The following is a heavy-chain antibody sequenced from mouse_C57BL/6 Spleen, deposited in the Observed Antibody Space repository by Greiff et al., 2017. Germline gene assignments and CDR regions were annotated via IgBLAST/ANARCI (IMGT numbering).Heavy chain of an antibody. V-gene: IGHV1-50*01. Sequence: QVQLQQPGAELVKPGASVKLSCKASGYTFTSYWMQWVKQRPGQGLEWIGEIDPSDSYTNYNQKFKGKATLTVDTSSSTAYMQLSSLTSEDSAVYYCARGLDDYGGRYFDVWGTGTTVTVSS. CDR1: GYTFTSYW. CDR3: ARGLDDYGGRYFDV. D-gene: IGHD1-1*01. CDR2: IDPSDSYT. J-gene: IGHJ1*03.